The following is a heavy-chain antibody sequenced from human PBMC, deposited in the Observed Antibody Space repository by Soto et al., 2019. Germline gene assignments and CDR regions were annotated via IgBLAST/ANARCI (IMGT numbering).Heavy chain of an antibody. Sequence: EVQLLESGGGLVQPGGSLRLSCAASGFTFNNYAMTWVRQAPGKGLEWVSAISGGGDTTSYADSVKGRFTVSRDGSKNTRYLQMSSLRAEDTDLYYCAKGRGGSGSLTPSVDFWGQGTLVTVSS. J-gene: IGHJ4*02. CDR2: ISGGGDTT. CDR3: AKGRGGSGSLTPSVDF. CDR1: GFTFNNYA. V-gene: IGHV3-23*01. D-gene: IGHD3-10*01.